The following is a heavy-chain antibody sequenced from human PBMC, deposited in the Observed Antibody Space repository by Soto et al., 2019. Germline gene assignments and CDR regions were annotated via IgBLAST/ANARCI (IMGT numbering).Heavy chain of an antibody. D-gene: IGHD3-3*01. CDR1: GGSFSGYY. Sequence: PSETLSLTCAVYGGSFSGYYWSWIRQPPGKGLEWIGEINHSGSTNYNPSLKSRVTISVDTSKNQFSLKLSSVTAADTAVYYCARSPYYDFWSGPPGGWFDPWGQGTLVTVPQ. CDR2: INHSGST. J-gene: IGHJ5*02. V-gene: IGHV4-34*01. CDR3: ARSPYYDFWSGPPGGWFDP.